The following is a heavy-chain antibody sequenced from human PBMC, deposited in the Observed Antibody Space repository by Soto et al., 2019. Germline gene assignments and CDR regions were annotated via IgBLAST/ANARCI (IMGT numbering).Heavy chain of an antibody. J-gene: IGHJ4*02. CDR3: AKGRVMITFGGGYFDY. D-gene: IGHD3-16*01. Sequence: LRLSCAASGFTFSSYAMSWVRQSPWKGLEWVSAISGSGGSTYYADSVKGRFTISRDNSKNTLYLQMNSLRAEDTAVYYCAKGRVMITFGGGYFDYWGQGTLVTVSS. CDR2: ISGSGGST. V-gene: IGHV3-23*01. CDR1: GFTFSSYA.